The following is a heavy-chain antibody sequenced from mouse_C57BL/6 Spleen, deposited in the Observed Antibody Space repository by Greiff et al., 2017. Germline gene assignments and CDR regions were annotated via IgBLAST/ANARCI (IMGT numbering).Heavy chain of an antibody. J-gene: IGHJ3*01. CDR2: INPGSGGT. Sequence: QVQLQQSGAELVRPGTSVKVSCKASGYAFTNYLIEWVKQRPGQGLEWIGVINPGSGGTNYNEKFKGKATLTADKSSSTAYMQLSSLTSEDSAVYFCARTFITTVVAEAYWGQGTLVTVAA. D-gene: IGHD1-1*01. V-gene: IGHV1-54*01. CDR3: ARTFITTVVAEAY. CDR1: GYAFTNYL.